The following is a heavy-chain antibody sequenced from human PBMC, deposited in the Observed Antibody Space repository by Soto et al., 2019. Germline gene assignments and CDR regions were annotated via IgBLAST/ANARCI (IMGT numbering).Heavy chain of an antibody. V-gene: IGHV3-30*03. CDR3: ARVGGSGSYTFDY. J-gene: IGHJ4*02. CDR1: GFTFNTHG. D-gene: IGHD3-10*01. Sequence: GGFLRLSCSASGFTFNTHGMHWVRQSPGKGLEWVSYISYSGNKYYADSVQGRFTISRDNSKNTLYLQMNSLRAEDTAVYYCARVGGSGSYTFDYWGQGTLVTVPS. CDR2: ISYSGNK.